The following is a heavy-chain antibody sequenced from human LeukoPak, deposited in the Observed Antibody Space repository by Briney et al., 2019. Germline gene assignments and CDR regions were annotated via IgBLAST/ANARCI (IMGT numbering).Heavy chain of an antibody. CDR2: IYYSGST. Sequence: PSETLSLTCTVSGGSISSGGYYWSWIRQHPGKGLEWIGYIYYSGSTNYNPSLKSRVTISVDTSKNQFSLKLNSVTAADTAVYYCVRGQVLADYWGQGALVTVSS. D-gene: IGHD2/OR15-2a*01. CDR3: VRGQVLADY. CDR1: GGSISSGGYY. V-gene: IGHV4-61*08. J-gene: IGHJ4*02.